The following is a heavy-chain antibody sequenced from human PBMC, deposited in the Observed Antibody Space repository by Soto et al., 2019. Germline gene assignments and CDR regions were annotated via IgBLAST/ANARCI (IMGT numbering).Heavy chain of an antibody. Sequence: SETLSLTCTVSGGSISSGGYYWSWIRQHPGKGLEWIGYIYYSGSTYYNPSLKSRLTISVDTSKNQFSLKLSSVTAADTAVYYCAREEGGDAFDIWGQGTMVTVSS. CDR1: GGSISSGGYY. CDR2: IYYSGST. D-gene: IGHD3-16*01. CDR3: AREEGGDAFDI. V-gene: IGHV4-31*03. J-gene: IGHJ3*02.